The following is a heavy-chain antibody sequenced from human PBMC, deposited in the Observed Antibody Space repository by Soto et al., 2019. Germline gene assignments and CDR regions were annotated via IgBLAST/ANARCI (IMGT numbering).Heavy chain of an antibody. CDR1: GVSISNGGDS. V-gene: IGHV4-30-2*01. D-gene: IGHD2-15*01. J-gene: IGHJ4*02. CDR2: IYHSGST. CDR3: ARDRDNYFDY. Sequence: PSVTLPLTCTFSGVSISNGGDSWIWIRQPPGKGLEWIGYIYHSGSTYYNPSLKSRVTISVDRSKNQFSLKLSSVTAADTAVYYCARDRDNYFDYWGQGTLVTVSS.